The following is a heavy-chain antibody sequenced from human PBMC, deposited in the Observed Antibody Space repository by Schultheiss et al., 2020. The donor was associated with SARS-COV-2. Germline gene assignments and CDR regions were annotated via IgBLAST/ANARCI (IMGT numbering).Heavy chain of an antibody. CDR2: ISYDGSNE. J-gene: IGHJ4*02. CDR3: ARDHGGYNSLDY. Sequence: GGSLRLSCAASGFTFSSYAMRWVRQAPGKGLEWVTLISYDGSNEYYADSVEGRFTVSRDNSKNTLYLQMNSLRAEDTAVYYCARDHGGYNSLDYWGQGTLVTVSS. D-gene: IGHD5-24*01. V-gene: IGHV3-30*03. CDR1: GFTFSSYA.